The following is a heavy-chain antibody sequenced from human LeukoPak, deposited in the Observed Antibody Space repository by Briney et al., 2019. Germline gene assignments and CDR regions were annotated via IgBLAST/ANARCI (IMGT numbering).Heavy chain of an antibody. CDR1: GGSISNYY. CDR2: VYSTVHA. D-gene: IGHD3-16*01. J-gene: IGHJ4*02. Sequence: SETLSLTCTVSGGSISNYYWNWIRQPAGKGLEWIGRVYSTVHANYNPSLKSQVTLSVDTPQNQFSLNLNSVTATAPAVYYWSRDYSEYAYPYYFDYWGQGALVTV. CDR3: SRDYSEYAYPYYFDY. V-gene: IGHV4-4*07.